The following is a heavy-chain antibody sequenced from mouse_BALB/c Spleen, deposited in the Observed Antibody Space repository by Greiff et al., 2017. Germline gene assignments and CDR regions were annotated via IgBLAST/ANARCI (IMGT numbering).Heavy chain of an antibody. V-gene: IGHV1-61*01. CDR2: IDPSDSET. CDR3: ARGGGLYRVAY. J-gene: IGHJ3*01. Sequence: VQVVESGPELVRPGASVKLSCKASGYTFTSYWMNWVKQRPGQGLEWIGMIDPSDSETHYNQMFKDKATLTVDKSSSTAYMQLSSLTSEDSAVYYCARGGGLYRVAYWGQGTLVTVSA. CDR1: GYTFTSYW. D-gene: IGHD2-12*01.